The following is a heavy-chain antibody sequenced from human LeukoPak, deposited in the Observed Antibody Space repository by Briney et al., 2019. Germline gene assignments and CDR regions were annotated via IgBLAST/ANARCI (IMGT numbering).Heavy chain of an antibody. V-gene: IGHV3-73*01. J-gene: IGHJ4*02. CDR1: GFTFSGSA. CDR2: IRSKTNNYAT. Sequence: PGGSLRLSCAASGFTFSGSAIHWVRQASGKGLEWVGRIRSKTNNYATAYAASMKGKFTISRDDSKNTAYLQMNSLKTEDTAVYYCSVNYCSGASCYMFWGQGTLVTVSS. D-gene: IGHD2-15*01. CDR3: SVNYCSGASCYMF.